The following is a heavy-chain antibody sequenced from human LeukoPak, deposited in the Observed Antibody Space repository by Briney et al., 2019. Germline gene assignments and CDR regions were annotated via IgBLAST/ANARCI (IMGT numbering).Heavy chain of an antibody. CDR2: INSDGSST. CDR1: GFTFSNYG. J-gene: IGHJ1*01. D-gene: IGHD5-24*01. Sequence: PGVSLRLSCAVSGFTFSNYGMHWVRQAPGDGLVLVSRINSDGSSTTYADSVKGRCTISRDNAKNTLYLQMNRLRAEDPAVYSRARGEGYNFQNWGQGTLVTVSS. CDR3: ARGEGYNFQN. V-gene: IGHV3-74*01.